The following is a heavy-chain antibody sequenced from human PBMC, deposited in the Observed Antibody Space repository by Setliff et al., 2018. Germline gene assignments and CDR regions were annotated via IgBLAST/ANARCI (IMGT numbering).Heavy chain of an antibody. V-gene: IGHV3-48*01. Sequence: PGGSLRLSCAASGFTFSNYKMNWVRQAPGKGLQWVSYISSSSGTIYYADSVKGRFTISRDDSKNSMYLQMNSLKTEDTAVYYCTRDGAGTRSGFYFDYWGQGTLVTVSS. CDR2: ISSSSGTI. D-gene: IGHD1-1*01. J-gene: IGHJ4*02. CDR3: TRDGAGTRSGFYFDY. CDR1: GFTFSNYK.